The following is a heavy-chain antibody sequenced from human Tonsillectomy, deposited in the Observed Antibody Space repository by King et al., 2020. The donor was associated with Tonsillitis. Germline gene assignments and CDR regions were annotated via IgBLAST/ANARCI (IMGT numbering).Heavy chain of an antibody. Sequence: VPLQESGPGLVKPSQTLSLTCTVPGGSISSGSYYWSWIRQPAGKGLEWIGRIYYNGRTNYNPSLKSRVTISIDTSKNQFSLNLSSVTAADTAVYYCAREYYQYSFDPWGQGTQVTVSS. D-gene: IGHD3-10*01. CDR2: IYYNGRT. CDR3: AREYYQYSFDP. CDR1: GGSISSGSYY. V-gene: IGHV4-61*02. J-gene: IGHJ5*02.